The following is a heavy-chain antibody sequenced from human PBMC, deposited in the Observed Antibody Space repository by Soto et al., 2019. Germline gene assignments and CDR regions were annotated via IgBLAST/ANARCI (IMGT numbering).Heavy chain of an antibody. Sequence: QVQLVQSGAEVKKPGSSVKVSCKASGGTFSSYAISWVRQAPGQGLEWMGGIIPIFGTANYAQKFQGRVTNTGEKSTRSAHMEVSSLRSEDTAVYYCERIQGSTEADRYFDYWGQGTLVTVSS. D-gene: IGHD4-17*01. J-gene: IGHJ4*02. CDR2: IIPIFGTA. CDR3: ERIQGSTEADRYFDY. V-gene: IGHV1-69*06. CDR1: GGTFSSYA.